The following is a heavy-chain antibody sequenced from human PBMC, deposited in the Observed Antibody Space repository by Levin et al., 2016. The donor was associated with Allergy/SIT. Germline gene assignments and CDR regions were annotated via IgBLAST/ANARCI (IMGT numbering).Heavy chain of an antibody. CDR2: IKSKTDGGTT. J-gene: IGHJ6*03. V-gene: IGHV3-15*01. Sequence: VRQMPGKGLEWVGRIKSKTDGGTTDYAAPVKGRFTISRDDSKNTLYLQMNSLKTEDTAVYYCTASAGWLISYYYYYMDVWGKGTTVTVSS. D-gene: IGHD6-19*01. CDR3: TASAGWLISYYYYYMDV.